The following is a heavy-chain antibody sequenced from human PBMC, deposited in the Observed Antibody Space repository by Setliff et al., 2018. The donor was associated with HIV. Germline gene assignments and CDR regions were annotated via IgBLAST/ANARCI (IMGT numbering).Heavy chain of an antibody. CDR3: ARLRPSVADRSYFDH. J-gene: IGHJ4*02. Sequence: SETLSLTCTVSGYSISSRYYWGWIRQPPGKGLEWIGSVYHTGSTYYNPSLKSRVTMSEGTSENQFSLKLSSVTAADTAVYYCARLRPSVADRSYFDHWGQGTLVTVSS. CDR2: VYHTGST. CDR1: GYSISSRYY. D-gene: IGHD6-19*01. V-gene: IGHV4-38-2*02.